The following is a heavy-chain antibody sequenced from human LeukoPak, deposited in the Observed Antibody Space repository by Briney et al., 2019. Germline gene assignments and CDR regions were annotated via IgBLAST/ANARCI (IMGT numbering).Heavy chain of an antibody. CDR2: VYPYDSET. V-gene: IGHV5-51*01. J-gene: IGHJ4*02. D-gene: IGHD2-15*01. CDR1: GYDFSRYW. CDR3: SGHVSRADTYLDS. Sequence: GESLKISCQASGYDFSRYWIGWVRQMSGKGLDWMGIVYPYDSETIYNPSFQGQVTISADKSISTAYLQWSSLKASDTAIYYCSGHVSRADTYLDSWGQGTLVTVSS.